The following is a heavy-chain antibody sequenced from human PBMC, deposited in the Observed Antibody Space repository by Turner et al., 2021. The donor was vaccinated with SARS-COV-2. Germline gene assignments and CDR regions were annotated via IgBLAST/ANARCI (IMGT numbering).Heavy chain of an antibody. CDR2: ISSSSSYI. D-gene: IGHD6-13*01. J-gene: IGHJ6*02. CDR1: GFTLSSYS. V-gene: IGHV3-21*01. CDR3: ASIAAADPKYYHYYGMDV. Sequence: EVQLVESGGGLVKPGGSLRLSCAASGFTLSSYSMNWVRQAPGKGLEGVSAISSSSSYIYYADSGKGRFTISRDNAKNSLYLQMNSLRAEDTAVYYCASIAAADPKYYHYYGMDVWGQGTTVTVSS.